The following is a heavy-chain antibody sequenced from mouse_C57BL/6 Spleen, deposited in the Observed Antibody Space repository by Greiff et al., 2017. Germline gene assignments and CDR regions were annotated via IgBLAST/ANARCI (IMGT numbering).Heavy chain of an antibody. CDR1: GYTFTDYY. CDR3: ARETYYSNRYAMDY. V-gene: IGHV1-26*01. CDR2: INPNNGGT. D-gene: IGHD2-5*01. Sequence: VQLQQSGPELVKPGASVKISCKASGYTFTDYYMNWVKQSHGKSLEWIGDINPNNGGTSYNQKFKGKATLTVDKSSSTAYMELRSLTSEDSAVYYCARETYYSNRYAMDYWGQGTSVTVSS. J-gene: IGHJ4*01.